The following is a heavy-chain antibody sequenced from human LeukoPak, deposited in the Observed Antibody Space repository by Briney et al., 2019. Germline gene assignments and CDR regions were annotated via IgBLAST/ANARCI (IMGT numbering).Heavy chain of an antibody. J-gene: IGHJ4*02. Sequence: GGSLRLSCAASGFTFSSYSMNWVRQAPGKGLEWVSSISSSSSYIYYADSVKGRFTIPRDNAKNSLYLQMNSLRAEDTAVYYCARAVLARLVDYWGQGTLVTVSS. V-gene: IGHV3-21*01. D-gene: IGHD4/OR15-4a*01. CDR1: GFTFSSYS. CDR2: ISSSSSYI. CDR3: ARAVLARLVDY.